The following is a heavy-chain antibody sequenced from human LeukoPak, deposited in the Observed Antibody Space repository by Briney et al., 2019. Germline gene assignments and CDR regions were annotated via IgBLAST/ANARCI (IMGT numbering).Heavy chain of an antibody. Sequence: ASVKVSFKASGYTFSSYEIHWVRPATGQGPGWMGRVNPSTGDTTYRQKFPDRISITRDTSRRSSDMELNTLRSEDTAIYYCARLRFSSSGSNFDYWGQGTLVTVSS. CDR3: ARLRFSSSGSNFDY. CDR2: VNPSTGDT. V-gene: IGHV1-8*03. D-gene: IGHD6-19*01. J-gene: IGHJ4*02. CDR1: GYTFSSYE.